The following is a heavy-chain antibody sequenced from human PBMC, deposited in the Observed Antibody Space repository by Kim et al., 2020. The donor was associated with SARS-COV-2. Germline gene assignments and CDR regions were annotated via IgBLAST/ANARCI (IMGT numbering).Heavy chain of an antibody. CDR3: AKDMTVDSSGYFDWYFDL. V-gene: IGHV3-9*01. CDR2: ISWNSGSI. Sequence: GGSLRLSCAASGFTFDDYAMHWVRQAPGKGLEWVSGISWNSGSIGYADSVKGRFTISRDNAKNSLYLQMNSLRAEDTALYYCAKDMTVDSSGYFDWYFDLWGRGTLVTVSS. J-gene: IGHJ2*01. CDR1: GFTFDDYA. D-gene: IGHD3-22*01.